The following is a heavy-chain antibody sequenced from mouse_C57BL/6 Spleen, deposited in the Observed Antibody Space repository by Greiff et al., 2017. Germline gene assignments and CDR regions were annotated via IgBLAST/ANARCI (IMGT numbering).Heavy chain of an antibody. V-gene: IGHV1-64*01. CDR3: ARDTTVPFAY. J-gene: IGHJ3*01. CDR1: GYTFTSYW. CDR2: IHPNSGST. Sequence: QVQLQQPGAELVKPGASVKLSCKASGYTFTSYWMHWVKQRTGQGLEWIGMIHPNSGSTNYNEKFKSKATLTVDKSSSTAYMQLSSLTSEDSAVYYCARDTTVPFAYWGQGTLVTVSA. D-gene: IGHD1-1*01.